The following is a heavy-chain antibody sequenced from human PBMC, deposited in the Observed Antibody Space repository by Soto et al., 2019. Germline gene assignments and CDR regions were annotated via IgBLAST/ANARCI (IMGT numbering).Heavy chain of an antibody. V-gene: IGHV3-7*05. CDR3: ARVSGSGWYSAHYYGMDV. CDR2: IKQDGSEK. CDR1: GFTFSSYW. J-gene: IGHJ6*02. D-gene: IGHD6-19*01. Sequence: GGSLRLSCAASGFTFSSYWMSWVRQAPGKGLEWVANIKQDGSEKYYVDSVKGRFTISRDNAKNSLYLQMNSLRAEDTAVYYCARVSGSGWYSAHYYGMDVWGQGTTVTVSS.